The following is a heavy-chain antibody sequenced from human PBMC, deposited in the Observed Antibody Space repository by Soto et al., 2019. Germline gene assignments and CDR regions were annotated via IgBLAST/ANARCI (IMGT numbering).Heavy chain of an antibody. CDR3: ARTYDYDGSGYYYVNPFDI. V-gene: IGHV2-5*02. D-gene: IGHD3-22*01. Sequence: QITLKESGPTLVKPTQTLTLTCTFSGFSLSTSGVGVGWIRQPPGKALEWLALIYWDDDKRYSPSLRSRLTITKDTSKNQVVLTMTNMDPVDTATYYCARTYDYDGSGYYYVNPFDIWVQGTMVTVSS. CDR1: GFSLSTSGVG. J-gene: IGHJ3*02. CDR2: IYWDDDK.